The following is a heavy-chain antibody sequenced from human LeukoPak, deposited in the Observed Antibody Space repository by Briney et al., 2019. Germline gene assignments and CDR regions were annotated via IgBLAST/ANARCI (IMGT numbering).Heavy chain of an antibody. V-gene: IGHV3-48*04. J-gene: IGHJ3*01. CDR1: GFNFSGHS. D-gene: IGHD3-10*01. CDR3: ARGVGTSNYKGHRFET. CDR2: IKSNGDTI. Sequence: GGPLRLPWAASGFNFSGHSMNWFPQPQGKGLKWFSYIKSNGDTIHYADSVKGRFTISRDNAKNSLYLQMNSLGADDTAVYYCARGVGTSNYKGHRFETWGQGTMVTVSS.